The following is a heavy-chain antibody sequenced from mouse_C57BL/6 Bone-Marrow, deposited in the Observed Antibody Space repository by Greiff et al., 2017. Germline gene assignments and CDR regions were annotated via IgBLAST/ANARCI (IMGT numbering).Heavy chain of an antibody. J-gene: IGHJ3*01. CDR2: IDPSDSYP. Sequence: QVQLQQPGAELVMPGASVKLSCKASGYTFTSYWMHWVQQRPGQGLEWIGEIDPSDSYPNYTHKFKGKSTLTVDNSSSKPYMQLSSLTSEDSAVDYCASEGDGLPSWFAYGGQGTLGTVSA. D-gene: IGHD2-2*01. CDR3: ASEGDGLPSWFAY. CDR1: GYTFTSYW. V-gene: IGHV1-69*01.